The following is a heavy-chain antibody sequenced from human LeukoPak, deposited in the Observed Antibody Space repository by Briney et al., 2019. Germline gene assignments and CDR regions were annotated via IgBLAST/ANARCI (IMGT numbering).Heavy chain of an antibody. J-gene: IGHJ4*02. Sequence: GGSLRLSCTASGFTFTNYGLHWVRQAPGKGLEWVAAIWFDGSNRYYVDSVKGRFTISRDNSKNTLYLQMHSLRAEDTAVYYCAKDNVAAAGRYFDYWGQGTLVTVSS. CDR1: GFTFTNYG. CDR3: AKDNVAAAGRYFDY. V-gene: IGHV3-30*02. CDR2: IWFDGSNR. D-gene: IGHD6-13*01.